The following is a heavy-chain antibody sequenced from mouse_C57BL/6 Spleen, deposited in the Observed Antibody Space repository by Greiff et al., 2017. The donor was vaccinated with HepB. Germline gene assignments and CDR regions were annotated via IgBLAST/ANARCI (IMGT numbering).Heavy chain of an antibody. Sequence: EVQLVESGGGLVKPGGSLKLSCAASGFTFSDYGMHWVRQAPEKGLEWVAYISSGSSNIYYADTVKGRFTISSDNAKNTLFLQMPSLRSDDTAMYYCARDWGYFDYWGQGTTLTVSS. CDR3: ARDWGYFDY. V-gene: IGHV5-17*01. CDR2: ISSGSSNI. CDR1: GFTFSDYG. D-gene: IGHD4-1*01. J-gene: IGHJ2*01.